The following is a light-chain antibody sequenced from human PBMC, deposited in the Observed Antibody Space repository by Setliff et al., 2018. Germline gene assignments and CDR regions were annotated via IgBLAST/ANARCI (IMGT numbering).Light chain of an antibody. Sequence: QSALTQPASVSGSPGQSITISCTGTSSDVGGYNYVSWYQQHAGKAPKLMIYEVTNRPPGVSDRFSGSKSGNTASLTISGLQAEDEADYYCSSYTTSTTRVFGGGTKSPS. V-gene: IGLV2-14*01. J-gene: IGLJ2*01. CDR1: SSDVGGYNY. CDR3: SSYTTSTTRV. CDR2: EVT.